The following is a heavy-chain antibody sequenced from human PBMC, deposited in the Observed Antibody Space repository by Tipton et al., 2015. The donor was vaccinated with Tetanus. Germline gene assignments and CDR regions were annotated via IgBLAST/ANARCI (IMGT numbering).Heavy chain of an antibody. V-gene: IGHV1-69*13. CDR1: GGTFSSYA. Sequence: QLVQSGAEVKKPGPSVKVSCETSGGTFSSYAIAWVRQAPGQGLEWVGGIIPIFGTTTSAQKFRDRVTISADESTNTAYLDLSRLTSEDTAIHYCARAPNRISRSYDSWGHGTLVIVSS. CDR3: ARAPNRISRSYDS. D-gene: IGHD2-15*01. CDR2: IIPIFGTT. J-gene: IGHJ5*01.